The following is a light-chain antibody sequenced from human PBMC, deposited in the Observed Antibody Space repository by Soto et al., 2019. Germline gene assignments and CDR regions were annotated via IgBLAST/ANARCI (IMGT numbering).Light chain of an antibody. J-gene: IGKJ1*01. CDR2: GAS. V-gene: IGKV3-20*01. CDR1: QSVSSSY. Sequence: EIVLTQSPGTLSLSPGERATLSCRASQSVSSSYLAWYQQQPGQAPRLLIYGASSRATGIPDRFSGSGSGTDFTITISRLEPEDFSVYYCQQYGSSPTWTFGQGTKVEIK. CDR3: QQYGSSPTWT.